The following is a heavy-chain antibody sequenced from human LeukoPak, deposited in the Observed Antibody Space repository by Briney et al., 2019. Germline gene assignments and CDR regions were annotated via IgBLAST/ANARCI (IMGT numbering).Heavy chain of an antibody. CDR1: GGSFSGYY. Sequence: SETLSLTCAVYGGSFSGYYWSWIRQPPGKGLEWIGYIYYSGSTNYNPSLKSRVTISVDTSKNQFSLKLSSVTAADTAVYYCARGGLSYYYGSGSYYREWGQGTLVTVSS. V-gene: IGHV4-59*01. D-gene: IGHD3-10*01. J-gene: IGHJ4*02. CDR2: IYYSGST. CDR3: ARGGLSYYYGSGSYYRE.